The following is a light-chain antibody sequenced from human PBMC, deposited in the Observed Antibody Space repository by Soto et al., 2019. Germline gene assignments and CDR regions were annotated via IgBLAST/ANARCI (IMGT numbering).Light chain of an antibody. Sequence: QSVLTQPASVSGSPGQSITISCAGTSSDVGSYNLVSWYQLHPGKAPQLMFFVFIMLPSWFFIRFSGSKSGNTVSLTFSGLQAEDEADYYCCSYAGDNYVFGAGTKVTVL. J-gene: IGLJ1*01. V-gene: IGLV2-23*02. CDR3: CSYAGDNYV. CDR2: VFI. CDR1: SSDVGSYNL.